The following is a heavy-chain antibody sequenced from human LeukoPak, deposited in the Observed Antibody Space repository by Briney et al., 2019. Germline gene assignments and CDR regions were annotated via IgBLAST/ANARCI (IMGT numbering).Heavy chain of an antibody. D-gene: IGHD2-2*02. Sequence: ASVTVSCKASGGTFSSYAISWVRQAPGQGLEWMGIINPSGGSTSYAQKFQGRVTMTRDTSTSTVYMELSSLRSEDTAVYYCARVEYCSSTTCYTPFDYWGQGTLVTVSS. J-gene: IGHJ4*02. CDR3: ARVEYCSSTTCYTPFDY. CDR2: INPSGGST. V-gene: IGHV1-46*01. CDR1: GGTFSSYA.